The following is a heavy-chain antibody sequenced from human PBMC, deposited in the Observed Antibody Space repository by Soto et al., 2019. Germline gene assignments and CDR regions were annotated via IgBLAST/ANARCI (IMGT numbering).Heavy chain of an antibody. J-gene: IGHJ4*02. CDR2: ISGSGGST. Sequence: GGSLRLSCAASGFTFSSYAMSWVRQAPGKGLEWVSAISGSGGSTYYAGSVKGRFTTSRDNSKNTLYLQRNSLRAEDTAVYYCAKGDRMDWLFPFFDYWGQGTLVTVSS. D-gene: IGHD3-9*01. V-gene: IGHV3-23*01. CDR1: GFTFSSYA. CDR3: AKGDRMDWLFPFFDY.